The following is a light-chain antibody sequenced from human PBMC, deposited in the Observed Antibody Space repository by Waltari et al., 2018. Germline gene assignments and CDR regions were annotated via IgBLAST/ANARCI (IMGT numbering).Light chain of an antibody. J-gene: IGLJ2*01. CDR2: SNN. V-gene: IGLV1-44*01. Sequence: QSALTQPPSASGTPGQRVTISCSGSNSNIGGNSVNWYQQLPGTAPKLLIYSNNQRPSGVPDRFSGSKSDTSASLAISGLQSEDEADYSCATWDDSLNGVVFGGGTKLTVL. CDR1: NSNIGGNS. CDR3: ATWDDSLNGVV.